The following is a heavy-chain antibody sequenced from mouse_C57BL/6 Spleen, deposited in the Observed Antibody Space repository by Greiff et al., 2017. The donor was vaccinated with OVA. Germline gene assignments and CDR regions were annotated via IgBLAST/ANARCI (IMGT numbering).Heavy chain of an antibody. CDR2: IYPGDGDT. D-gene: IGHD2-3*01. Sequence: QVQLQQSGPELVKPGASVKISCKASGYAFSSSWMNWVKQRPGKGLEWIGRIYPGDGDTNYNGKFKGKATLTADKSSSTAYMQLSSLTSEDSAVYFCARYRYDGYYVFAYWGQGTLVTVSA. CDR3: ARYRYDGYYVFAY. V-gene: IGHV1-82*01. J-gene: IGHJ3*01. CDR1: GYAFSSSW.